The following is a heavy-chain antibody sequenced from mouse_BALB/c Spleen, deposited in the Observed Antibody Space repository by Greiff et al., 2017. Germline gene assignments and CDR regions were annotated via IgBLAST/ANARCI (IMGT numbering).Heavy chain of an antibody. CDR1: GFSLSTSGMG. V-gene: IGHV8-12*01. CDR3: ARALNWADYFDY. CDR2: IYWDDDK. D-gene: IGHD4-1*01. Sequence: QVTLKVSGPGILQPSQTLSLTCSFSGFSLSTSGMGVSWIRQPSGKGLEWLAHIYWDDDKRYNPSLKSRLTISKDTSRNQVFLKITSVDTADTATYYCARALNWADYFDYWGQGTTLTVSS. J-gene: IGHJ2*01.